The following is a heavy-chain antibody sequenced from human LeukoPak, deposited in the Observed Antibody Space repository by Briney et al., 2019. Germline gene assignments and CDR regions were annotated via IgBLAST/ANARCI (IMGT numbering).Heavy chain of an antibody. Sequence: PGGSLRLSCAASGFTFSSYAMSWVRQAPGKGLEWVSGIIGGAGSTYYADSVKGRFTISGDNSKNTLFLQMNSLRAEDTAVYYCAHGAMYQLDYWGRGTLVTVSS. V-gene: IGHV3-23*01. D-gene: IGHD2-2*01. CDR3: AHGAMYQLDY. CDR2: IIGGAGST. CDR1: GFTFSSYA. J-gene: IGHJ4*02.